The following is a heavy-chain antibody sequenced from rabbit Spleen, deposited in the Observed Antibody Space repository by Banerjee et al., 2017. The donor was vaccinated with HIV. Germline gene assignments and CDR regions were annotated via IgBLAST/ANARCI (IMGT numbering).Heavy chain of an antibody. CDR1: GFSFSSSYW. V-gene: IGHV1S45*01. Sequence: QEQLVESGGGLVQPEGSLTLTCTVSGFSFSSSYWICWVRQAPGKGLEWIACIYVGCGGGTKYASWAKGRFTISKTSSTTVTLQMTSLTVADTATYFCARGGEGGYGYLDLWGPGTLVTVS. D-gene: IGHD5-1*01. CDR2: IYVGCGGGT. J-gene: IGHJ4*01. CDR3: ARGGEGGYGYLDL.